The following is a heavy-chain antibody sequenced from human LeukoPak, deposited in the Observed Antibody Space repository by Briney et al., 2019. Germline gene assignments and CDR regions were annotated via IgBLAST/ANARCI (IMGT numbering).Heavy chain of an antibody. V-gene: IGHV5-51*01. CDR2: IYPGDSDT. D-gene: IGHD2-2*01. J-gene: IGHJ4*02. CDR1: GYSFTSYW. CDR3: ARLSCSSTSCPVDY. Sequence: GVSLKISCKGSGYSFTSYWIGWVRQMPGKGLEWMGIIYPGDSDTRYSPSFQGQVTISADKSISTAYLQWSSLKASDAAMYYCARLSCSSTSCPVDYWGQGTLVTVSS.